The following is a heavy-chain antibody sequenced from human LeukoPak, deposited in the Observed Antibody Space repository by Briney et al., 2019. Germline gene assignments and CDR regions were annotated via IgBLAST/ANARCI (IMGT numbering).Heavy chain of an antibody. CDR1: GYTFTSYD. J-gene: IGHJ4*02. V-gene: IGHV1-8*01. CDR3: ARVTSGTGDYFDY. CDR2: MNPNSGNT. Sequence: GASVKVSCKVSGYTFTSYDINWVRQATGQGLEWMGWMNPNSGNTGYAQKFQGRVTVTRNTSISTAYMELSSLRSVDTAVYYCARVTSGTGDYFDYWGQGTLVTVSS. D-gene: IGHD7-27*01.